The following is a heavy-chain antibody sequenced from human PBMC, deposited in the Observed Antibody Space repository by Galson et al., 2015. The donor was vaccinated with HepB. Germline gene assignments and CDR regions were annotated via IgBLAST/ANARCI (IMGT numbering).Heavy chain of an antibody. CDR3: ARKDYGDYGFDY. V-gene: IGHV3-23*01. CDR1: GFTFSSYA. J-gene: IGHJ4*02. Sequence: LRLSCAASGFTFSSYAMSWVRQAPGKGLEWVSAISGSGGSTYYADSVKGRFTISRDNSKNTLYLQMNSLRAEDTAVYYCARKDYGDYGFDYWGQGTLVTVSS. D-gene: IGHD4-17*01. CDR2: ISGSGGST.